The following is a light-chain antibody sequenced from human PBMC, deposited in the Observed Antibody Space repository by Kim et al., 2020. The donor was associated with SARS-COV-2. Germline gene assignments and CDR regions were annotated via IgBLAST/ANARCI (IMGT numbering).Light chain of an antibody. Sequence: QSALTQPASVSGSPGQSITISCTGTSSDVGGYNYVSWYQQHQGKAPKLMIYDVSKRPSGVSNRFSGSKSGNTASLTISGLQAEDEADYYCSSYTSSSPLYVFGTGTKV. CDR1: SSDVGGYNY. CDR2: DVS. CDR3: SSYTSSSPLYV. J-gene: IGLJ1*01. V-gene: IGLV2-14*01.